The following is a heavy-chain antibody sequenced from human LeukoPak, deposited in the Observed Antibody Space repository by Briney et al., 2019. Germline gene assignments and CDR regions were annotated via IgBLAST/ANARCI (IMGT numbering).Heavy chain of an antibody. CDR1: GYTFTSYD. CDR3: ARGGGYYYDSSGYQIDY. J-gene: IGHJ4*01. D-gene: IGHD3-22*01. CDR2: INPNSGNT. V-gene: IGHV1-8*01. Sequence: ASVKVSCKASGYTFTSYDINWVRQATGQGVKWMGWINPNSGNTDYAQKFQGRVTMTRNTPISTAYIELSSLRSEDTAVYYCARGGGYYYDSSGYQIDYWGQGTLVTVSS.